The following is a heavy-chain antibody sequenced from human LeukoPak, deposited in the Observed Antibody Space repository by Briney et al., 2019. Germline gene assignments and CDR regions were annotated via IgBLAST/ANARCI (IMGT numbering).Heavy chain of an antibody. D-gene: IGHD7-27*01. V-gene: IGHV1-69*04. CDR3: ARASDWGSGLGY. CDR2: IIPILGIA. CDR1: GGTFSSYA. Sequence: ASVKVSCKASGGTFSSYAISWVRQAPGQGLEWMGRIIPILGIANYAQKFQGRVTITVDKSTSTAYMELSSLRSEDTAVYYCARASDWGSGLGYWGQGTLVTVSS. J-gene: IGHJ4*02.